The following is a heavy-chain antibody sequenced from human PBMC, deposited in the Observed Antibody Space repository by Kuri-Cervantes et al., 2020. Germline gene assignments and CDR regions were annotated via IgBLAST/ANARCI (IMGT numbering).Heavy chain of an antibody. J-gene: IGHJ4*02. CDR1: GFTFSSYW. CDR3: AKVGSGYYFDY. D-gene: IGHD3-22*01. V-gene: IGHV3-7*01. Sequence: GESLKISCAASGFTFSSYWMSWVRQAPGKGLEWVANIKQDGSEKYYVDSVKGRFTISRDNAKNSLYLQMNSLRAEDTAVYYCAKVGSGYYFDYWGQGTLVTVSS. CDR2: IKQDGSEK.